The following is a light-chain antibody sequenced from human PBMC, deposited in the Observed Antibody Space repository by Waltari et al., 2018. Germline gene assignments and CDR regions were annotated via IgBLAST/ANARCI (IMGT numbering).Light chain of an antibody. CDR2: EAS. Sequence: ETQMTQSPSTLSASAGDRVTITCRASESISSWLAWYQQKPGRAPKLLVSEASSLERGVPSRFSGGGFGTEFTLTISGLQPDDFATYYCQQYAGSPWTFGQGTKVEIK. V-gene: IGKV1-5*03. CDR1: ESISSW. CDR3: QQYAGSPWT. J-gene: IGKJ1*01.